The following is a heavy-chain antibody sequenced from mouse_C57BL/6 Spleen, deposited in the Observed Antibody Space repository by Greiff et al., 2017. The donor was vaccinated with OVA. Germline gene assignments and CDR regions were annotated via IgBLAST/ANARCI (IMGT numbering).Heavy chain of an antibody. CDR2: IYPGSGNT. J-gene: IGHJ2*01. Sequence: VKLQQSGAELVRPGASVKLSCTASGYTFTDYYINWVKQRPGQGLEWIARIYPGSGNTYYNEKFKGKATLTAEKSSSTAYMQLSSLTSEDSADYFCARNDGYYVDYWGQGTTLTVSA. CDR1: GYTFTDYY. D-gene: IGHD2-3*01. CDR3: ARNDGYYVDY. V-gene: IGHV1-76*01.